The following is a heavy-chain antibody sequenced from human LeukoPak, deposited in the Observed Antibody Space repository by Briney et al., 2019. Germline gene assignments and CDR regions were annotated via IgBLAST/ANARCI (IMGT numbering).Heavy chain of an antibody. Sequence: SETLSLTCAVYGGSFSGYYWSWIRQPPGKGLEWIGEINHSGSTNYNPSLKSRVTISVDTSKNQFSLKLSSVTAADTAVYYCARPQRGYWGQGTLVTVSS. CDR1: GGSFSGYY. V-gene: IGHV4-34*01. CDR3: ARPQRGY. J-gene: IGHJ4*02. CDR2: INHSGST.